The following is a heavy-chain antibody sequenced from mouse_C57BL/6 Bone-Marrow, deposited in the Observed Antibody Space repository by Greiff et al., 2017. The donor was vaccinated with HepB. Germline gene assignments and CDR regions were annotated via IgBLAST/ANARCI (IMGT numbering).Heavy chain of an antibody. CDR2: IDPETGGT. V-gene: IGHV1-15*01. J-gene: IGHJ4*01. CDR3: TRRPIDSSGLYAMDY. Sequence: LQESGAELVRPGASVTLSCKASGYTFTDYEMHWVKQTPVHGLEWIGAIDPETGGTAYNQKFKGKAILTADKSSSTAYMELRSLTSEDSAVYYCTRRPIDSSGLYAMDYWGQGTSVTVSS. CDR1: GYTFTDYE. D-gene: IGHD3-2*02.